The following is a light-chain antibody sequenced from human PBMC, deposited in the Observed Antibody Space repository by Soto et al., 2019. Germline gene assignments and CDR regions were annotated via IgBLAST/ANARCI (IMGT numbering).Light chain of an antibody. V-gene: IGKV3-15*01. CDR3: QHYNGWPL. J-gene: IGKJ3*01. CDR2: GAF. Sequence: EIVMTQSPVTLSVSPGERVTLSCRASQSVSSNLAWYQQKPGQAPSLLIYGAFTRATGIPARFSGSGSGTEFSLTISSLQSEDFATYYCQHYNGWPLFGPGTKVDIK. CDR1: QSVSSN.